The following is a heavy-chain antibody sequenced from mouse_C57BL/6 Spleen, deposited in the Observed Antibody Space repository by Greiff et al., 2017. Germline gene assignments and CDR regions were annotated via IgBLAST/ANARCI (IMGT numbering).Heavy chain of an antibody. D-gene: IGHD2-1*01. CDR1: GFSFTRYG. J-gene: IGHJ1*03. CDR3: AIYGNDWYFDV. CDR2: LWGDGST. V-gene: IGHV2-3*01. Sequence: VKLQESGPGLVAPSQRLSITCTVSGFSFTRYGVRWVRQPPGKGLEWLGVLWGDGSTNYHSALISRLSISKDNSKSQVFLKLNSLQTDDTATYYCAIYGNDWYFDVWGTGTTVTVSS.